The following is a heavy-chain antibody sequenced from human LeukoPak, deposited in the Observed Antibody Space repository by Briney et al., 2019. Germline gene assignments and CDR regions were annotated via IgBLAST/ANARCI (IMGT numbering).Heavy chain of an antibody. V-gene: IGHV3-23*01. J-gene: IGHJ5*02. D-gene: IGHD6-13*01. CDR3: ARGSQNWFDP. Sequence: GGSLRISCAASGFTFSSYAMSWVRQAPGKGLEWVSAISGSGGSTYYAGSVKGRFTISRDNSKNTLYLQMNSLRAEDTAVYYCARGSQNWFDPWGQGTLVTVSS. CDR1: GFTFSSYA. CDR2: ISGSGGST.